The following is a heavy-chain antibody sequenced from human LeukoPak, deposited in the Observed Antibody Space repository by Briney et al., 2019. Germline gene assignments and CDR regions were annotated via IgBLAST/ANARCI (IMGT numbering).Heavy chain of an antibody. CDR3: ARVSTSMTTVVVDAFDI. Sequence: PGGSLRLSCAASGFTFSSYNMNWVRQAPGKGLEWVSSIKSRDTYMYYADSVKGRFTISRDNAKNSLYLQMNSLRAEDTAVYYCARVSTSMTTVVVDAFDIWGQGTMVTVSS. D-gene: IGHD4-23*01. CDR2: IKSRDTYM. CDR1: GFTFSSYN. J-gene: IGHJ3*02. V-gene: IGHV3-21*01.